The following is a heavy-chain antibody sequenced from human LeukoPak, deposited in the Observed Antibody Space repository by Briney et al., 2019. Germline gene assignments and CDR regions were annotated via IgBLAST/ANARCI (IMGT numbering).Heavy chain of an antibody. V-gene: IGHV4-59*01. D-gene: IGHD3-3*01. J-gene: IGHJ4*02. CDR2: IYYSGST. Sequence: PSETLSLTCTVSGGSISSYYWSWIRQPPGKGLEWIGYIYYSGSTNYNPSLKSRVTISVDTSKNQFSLKLSSVTAADTAVYYCARRGVVITIFDYWGQGTLVTVSS. CDR3: ARRGVVITIFDY. CDR1: GGSISSYY.